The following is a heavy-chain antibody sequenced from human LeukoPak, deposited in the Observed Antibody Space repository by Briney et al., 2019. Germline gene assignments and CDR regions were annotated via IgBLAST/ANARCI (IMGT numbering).Heavy chain of an antibody. D-gene: IGHD5-24*01. CDR2: INTYNGNT. J-gene: IGHJ4*02. CDR3: ARDIHRDGYMGY. CDR1: GSRFTSYG. V-gene: IGHV1-18*01. Sequence: GASVKVSCKTSGSRFTSYGISWVRQAPGQGLEWMGWINTYNGNTNYAQKFQGRVTMTTDTSASTAYMELRSLRSDDTALYYCARDIHRDGYMGYWGQGSLVTVSS.